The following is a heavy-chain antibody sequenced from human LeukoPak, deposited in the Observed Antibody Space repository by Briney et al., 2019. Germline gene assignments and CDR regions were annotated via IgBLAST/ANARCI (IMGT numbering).Heavy chain of an antibody. CDR1: GGSISSGGYS. CDR2: IYHSGST. V-gene: IGHV4-30-2*01. J-gene: IGHJ4*02. CDR3: ARALSGSYFDY. D-gene: IGHD6-25*01. Sequence: SETLSLTCAVSGGSISSGGYSWSWIWQPPGKGLEWIGYIYHSGSTYYNPSLKSRVTISVNRSKNQFSLKLSSVTAADTAVYYCARALSGSYFDYWGQGTLVTVSS.